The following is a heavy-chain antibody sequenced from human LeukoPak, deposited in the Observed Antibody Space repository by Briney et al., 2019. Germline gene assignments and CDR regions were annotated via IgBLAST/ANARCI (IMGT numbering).Heavy chain of an antibody. D-gene: IGHD1-14*01. CDR2: IYYSGST. CDR3: ARPRYNWNHPDD. J-gene: IGHJ4*02. V-gene: IGHV4-39*01. Sequence: SETLSLTCTVSGGSISSSSYYWGWIRQPPGKGLEWIGSIYYSGSTYYNPSLKSRVTISVDTSKNQFSLKLNSVTAADTAVYYCARPRYNWNHPDDWGQGTLVTVSS. CDR1: GGSISSSSYY.